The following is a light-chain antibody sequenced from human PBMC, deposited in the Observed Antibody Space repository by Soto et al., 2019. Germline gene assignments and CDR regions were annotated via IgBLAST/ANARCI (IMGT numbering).Light chain of an antibody. CDR1: QSVSNN. CDR3: QQYKNWPPYT. J-gene: IGKJ2*01. CDR2: DAS. Sequence: EIVMTQSPATLSASPGERATLSCRASQSVSNNLAWYQQTPGQAPRLLIFDASTRATGIPARFNGSGSGTEFTLTVSSLQSEDFAVYYCQQYKNWPPYTFGQGTKVEIK. V-gene: IGKV3-15*01.